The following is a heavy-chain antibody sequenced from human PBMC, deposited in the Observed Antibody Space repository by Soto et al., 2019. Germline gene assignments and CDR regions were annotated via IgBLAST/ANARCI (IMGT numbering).Heavy chain of an antibody. V-gene: IGHV4-30-4*01. CDR1: GGSISSGDYY. D-gene: IGHD3-9*01. CDR3: ARGDYDISTRARPLFYGIDV. CDR2: IYYSGST. J-gene: IGHJ6*02. Sequence: QVQLQESGPGLVKPSQTLSLNCTVSGGSISSGDYYWSWIRQPPGKGLEWIGYIYYSGSTYYNPSLKSRVTISVDTFKNQFSLKLSSVTAADTAVYYCARGDYDISTRARPLFYGIDVWGQGTTVTVSS.